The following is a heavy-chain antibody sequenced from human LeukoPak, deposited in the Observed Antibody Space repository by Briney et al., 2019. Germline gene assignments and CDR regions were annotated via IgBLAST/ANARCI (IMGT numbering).Heavy chain of an antibody. CDR3: ARDPSFDY. J-gene: IGHJ4*02. V-gene: IGHV3-23*01. Sequence: GGTLRLSCAASGFTFSSYGMSWVRQAPGKGLEWVSAISGSGGSTYYADSVKGRFTISRDNAKNSLYLQMNSLRAEDTAVYYCARDPSFDYWGQGTLVTVSS. CDR2: ISGSGGST. CDR1: GFTFSSYG.